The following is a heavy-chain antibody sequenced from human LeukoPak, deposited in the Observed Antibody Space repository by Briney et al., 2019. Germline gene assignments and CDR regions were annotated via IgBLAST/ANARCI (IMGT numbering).Heavy chain of an antibody. CDR1: GGSISSYY. V-gene: IGHV4-39*07. Sequence: SETLSLTCTVSGGSISSYYWGWIRQPPGKGLEWIGSIYYSGSTYYNPSLKSRVTISVDTSKNQFSLKLSSVTAADTAVYYCARVAVNPYYYYGMDVWGQGTTVTVSS. D-gene: IGHD4-17*01. J-gene: IGHJ6*02. CDR2: IYYSGST. CDR3: ARVAVNPYYYYGMDV.